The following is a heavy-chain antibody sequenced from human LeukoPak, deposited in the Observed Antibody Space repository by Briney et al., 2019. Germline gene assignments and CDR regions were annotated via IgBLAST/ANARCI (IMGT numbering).Heavy chain of an antibody. Sequence: SETLSLTCTVSGGSISSYYWNWIRQPAGKGLEWIGHIYTSGSTNYNPSLKSRVTMSVDTSKNQFSLKLSSVTAADTAVYYCARDDQQLGDSWVYYYFDYWGQGTLVTVSS. CDR3: ARDDQQLGDSWVYYYFDY. V-gene: IGHV4-4*07. J-gene: IGHJ4*02. CDR2: IYTSGST. D-gene: IGHD1-1*01. CDR1: GGSISSYY.